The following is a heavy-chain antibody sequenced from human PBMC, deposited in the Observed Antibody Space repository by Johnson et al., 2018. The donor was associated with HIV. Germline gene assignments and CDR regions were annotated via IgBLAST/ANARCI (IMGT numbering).Heavy chain of an antibody. J-gene: IGHJ3*02. CDR1: GFTFSNAW. Sequence: VQLVESGGGVVQPGRSLRLSCAASGFTFSNAWMSWVRQAPGKGLEWVGRIKSKTDGGTTDYAAPVKGRFTISRDNSKNTLYLQMNSLRAEDTAGYYCAKIKGRSEAFDIWGQGTMVTVSS. CDR3: AKIKGRSEAFDI. V-gene: IGHV3-15*01. CDR2: IKSKTDGGTT.